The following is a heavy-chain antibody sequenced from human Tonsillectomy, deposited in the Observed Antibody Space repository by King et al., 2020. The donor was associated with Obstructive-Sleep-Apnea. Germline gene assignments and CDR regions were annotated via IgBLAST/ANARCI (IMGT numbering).Heavy chain of an antibody. J-gene: IGHJ4*02. Sequence: VQLQESGPGLGKPSETLSLTCTVSDYSISSEYYWGWSRQPPGKGLEWIGSIYHSGSTYYNPSLKSRVTISVDTSKNQFSLKLSSVTAADTAVYYCARADSSGYYNWVYWGQGTLVTVSS. D-gene: IGHD3-22*01. CDR3: ARADSSGYYNWVY. CDR2: IYHSGST. V-gene: IGHV4-38-2*02. CDR1: DYSISSEYY.